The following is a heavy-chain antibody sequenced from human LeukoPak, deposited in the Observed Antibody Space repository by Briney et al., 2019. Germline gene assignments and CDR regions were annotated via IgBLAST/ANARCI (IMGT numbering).Heavy chain of an antibody. CDR3: AREREIVQLERAHDY. CDR2: IYYSGIT. Sequence: PSETLSLTCTVSGGSISSSSYYWGWIRQPPGEGLEWIGSIYYSGITYYNPSLKSRVTISVDTSKNQFSLKLSSVTAADTAVYYCAREREIVQLERAHDYWGQGTLVTVSS. CDR1: GGSISSSSYY. V-gene: IGHV4-39*02. J-gene: IGHJ4*02. D-gene: IGHD1-1*01.